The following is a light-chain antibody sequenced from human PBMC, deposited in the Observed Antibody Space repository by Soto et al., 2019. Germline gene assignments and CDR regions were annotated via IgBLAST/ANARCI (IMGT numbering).Light chain of an antibody. CDR3: QQYNNWPIT. CDR2: GAS. Sequence: EIVLTQSPATLSLSPGERATLSCRASESVSSYLAWYQQKPGLPPRLLIYGASTRATGLPARFSGSGSGTQFTLTISSLQSEDFAVYYCQQYNNWPITFGQGTRLEIK. CDR1: ESVSSY. J-gene: IGKJ5*01. V-gene: IGKV3-15*01.